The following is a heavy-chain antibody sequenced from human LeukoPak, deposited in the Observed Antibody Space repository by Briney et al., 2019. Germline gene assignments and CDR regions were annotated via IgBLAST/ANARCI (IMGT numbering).Heavy chain of an antibody. J-gene: IGHJ4*02. D-gene: IGHD3-22*01. CDR3: ARLADYYDSSGSNY. CDR2: IIPILGIA. Sequence: VKVSCKASGGTFSSYAISWVRQAPGQGLEWMGRIIPILGIANYAQKFQGRVTITADKSTSTAYMELSSLRSEDTAVYYCARLADYYDSSGSNYWGQGTLVTVSS. V-gene: IGHV1-69*04. CDR1: GGTFSSYA.